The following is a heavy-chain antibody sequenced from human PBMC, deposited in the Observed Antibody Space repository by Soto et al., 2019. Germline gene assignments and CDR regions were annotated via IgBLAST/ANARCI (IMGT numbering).Heavy chain of an antibody. CDR2: IYYSGST. CDR1: GGSISSYY. V-gene: IGHV4-59*01. Sequence: PSETLSLTCTFSGGSISSYYWSWIRQPPGKGLEWIGYIYYSGSTNYNPSLKSRVTISVDTSKNQFSLKLSSVTAADTAVYYCARDRYGSGSYYNERLFDPWGQGTLVTVS. CDR3: ARDRYGSGSYYNERLFDP. D-gene: IGHD3-10*01. J-gene: IGHJ5*02.